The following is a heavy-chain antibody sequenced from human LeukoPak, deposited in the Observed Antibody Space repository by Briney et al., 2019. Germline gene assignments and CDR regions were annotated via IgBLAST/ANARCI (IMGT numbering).Heavy chain of an antibody. V-gene: IGHV4-4*07. CDR2: IYTSGST. J-gene: IGHJ6*03. D-gene: IGHD3-10*01. CDR3: ARDLYYGSGSYFNYYYMDV. Sequence: SETLSLTCTVSGGSISSYYWSWIRQPAGKGLEWIGRIYTSGSTNYNPSLKSRVTMSVDTSKNQFSLKLSSVTAADTAVYYCARDLYYGSGSYFNYYYMDVWGKGTTVTISS. CDR1: GGSISSYY.